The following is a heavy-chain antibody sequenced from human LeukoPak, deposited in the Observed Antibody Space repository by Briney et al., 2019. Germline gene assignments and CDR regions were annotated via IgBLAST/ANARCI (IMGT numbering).Heavy chain of an antibody. CDR1: GGSISSYY. D-gene: IGHD2-2*01. J-gene: IGHJ4*02. Sequence: SETLSLTCTVSGGSISSYYWSWIRQPPGKRLEWIGYIYYSGSTNYNPSLKRRVTISVDTSKNQFSLKLSSVTAADTAVYYCARSSGIVVVPAAYYDYWGQGNLVTVSS. CDR3: ARSSGIVVVPAAYYDY. V-gene: IGHV4-59*01. CDR2: IYYSGST.